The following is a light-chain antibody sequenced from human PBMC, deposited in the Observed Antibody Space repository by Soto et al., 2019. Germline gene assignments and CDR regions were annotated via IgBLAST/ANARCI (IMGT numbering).Light chain of an antibody. Sequence: QAVVTQPPSVSAAPGQKVTISCSGSSSNIGINFVSWYQQLPGTAPKLLIYDNSNRPSGIPDRFSGSKSGTSATLGITGLQTGDEADYYCGTWDSSLSAVVFGGGTQLTVL. J-gene: IGLJ2*01. CDR1: SSNIGINF. CDR2: DNS. CDR3: GTWDSSLSAVV. V-gene: IGLV1-51*01.